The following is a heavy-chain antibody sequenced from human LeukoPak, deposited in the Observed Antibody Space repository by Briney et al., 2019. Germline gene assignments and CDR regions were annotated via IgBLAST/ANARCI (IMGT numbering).Heavy chain of an antibody. CDR2: IYNGVNT. D-gene: IGHD1-26*01. CDR1: GASVSSASY. J-gene: IGHJ5*02. CDR3: ARSRAFNSGAFDP. Sequence: SETLSLTRTVSGASVSSASYWSWIRQPPGKGVEWIAHIYNGVNTNYNPSLKSRVTISVDTSKNQFSLRLNSVTAADTAVYYCARSRAFNSGAFDPWGQGSLVTVSS. V-gene: IGHV4-61*01.